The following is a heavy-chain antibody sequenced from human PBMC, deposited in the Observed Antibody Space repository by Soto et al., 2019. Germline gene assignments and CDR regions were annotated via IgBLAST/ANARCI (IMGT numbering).Heavy chain of an antibody. V-gene: IGHV4-31*03. J-gene: IGHJ5*02. CDR1: GGSISSGGYY. CDR3: ASERRREGWFDP. D-gene: IGHD1-1*01. Sequence: QVQLQESGPGLVKPSQALSLTCTVSGGSISSGGYYWSWIRMHPGKGLEWIGYIYYSGSTYYNPSLKSRVTISVDTAKHQFSLKLHSVTAADTAVYYFASERRREGWFDPWGQGTLVTVSS. CDR2: IYYSGST.